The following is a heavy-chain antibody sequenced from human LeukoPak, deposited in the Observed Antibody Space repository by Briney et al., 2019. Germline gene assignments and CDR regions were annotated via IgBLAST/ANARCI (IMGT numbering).Heavy chain of an antibody. CDR2: INHSGST. J-gene: IGHJ4*02. Sequence: SETLSLTYAVYGGSFSGYYWSWIRQPPGKGLEWIGEINHSGSTNYNPSLKSRVTISVDTSKNQFSLKLSSVTAADTAVYYCARGVVGRYGSGSSAFDYWGQGTLVTVSS. V-gene: IGHV4-34*01. CDR3: ARGVVGRYGSGSSAFDY. CDR1: GGSFSGYY. D-gene: IGHD3-10*01.